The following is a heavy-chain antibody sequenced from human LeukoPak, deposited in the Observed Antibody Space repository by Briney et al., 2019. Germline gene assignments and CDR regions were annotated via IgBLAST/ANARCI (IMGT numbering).Heavy chain of an antibody. V-gene: IGHV3-33*01. CDR1: GFTFSSYG. CDR2: IWYDGSNK. CDR3: ARRSGSSSYWFDP. J-gene: IGHJ5*02. Sequence: GGSLRLSCAASGFTFSSYGMHWVRQAPAKGLEWVAVIWYDGSNKYYADSVKGRFTISRDNSKNTLYLQMNSLRAEDTAVYYCARRSGSSSYWFDPWGQGTLVTVSS. D-gene: IGHD6-13*01.